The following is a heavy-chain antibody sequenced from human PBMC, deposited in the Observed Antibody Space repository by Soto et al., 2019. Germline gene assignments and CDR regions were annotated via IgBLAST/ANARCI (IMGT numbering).Heavy chain of an antibody. V-gene: IGHV1-46*01. CDR3: ARGRRHTF. D-gene: IGHD2-2*02. Sequence: QVQLIQSGAGVKKPGASVIISCQASGYGFTFYYFYWVRQAPGQGLEWIGKINPDGGATTYAQTFQGRVTITSDASTGTVYMELSSLTSDDTAVYYCARGRRHTFWGQGTQVSVSS. CDR1: GYGFTFYY. CDR2: INPDGGAT. J-gene: IGHJ4*02.